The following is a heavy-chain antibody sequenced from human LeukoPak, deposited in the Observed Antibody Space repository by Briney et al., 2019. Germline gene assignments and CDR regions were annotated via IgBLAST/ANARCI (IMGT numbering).Heavy chain of an antibody. CDR2: ISSSSSTI. J-gene: IGHJ6*02. V-gene: IGHV3-48*02. CDR1: GFTFGSYS. Sequence: GGSLRLSCAASGFTFGSYSMNWVRQAPGKGLEWVSYISSSSSTIYYADSVKGRFTISRDNAKNSLYLQMNSLRDEDTAVYYCARDHCSSTSCYYYYYGMDVWGQGTTVTVSS. D-gene: IGHD2-2*01. CDR3: ARDHCSSTSCYYYYYGMDV.